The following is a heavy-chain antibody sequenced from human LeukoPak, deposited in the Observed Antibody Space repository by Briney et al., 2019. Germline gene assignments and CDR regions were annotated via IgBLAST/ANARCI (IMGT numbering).Heavy chain of an antibody. CDR1: GFSVSSTY. J-gene: IGHJ5*02. CDR2: IYTSGIT. D-gene: IGHD3-10*01. V-gene: IGHV3-66*03. Sequence: GGSLRLTCAASGFSVSSTYISCVRQAPGKGLEWVSLIYTSGITFYADSVMGRFTISRDNSKNTLFLQMNSLRAEDSAVYYCTRDRAGTQSWVEFDLWGQGTLVTVSS. CDR3: TRDRAGTQSWVEFDL.